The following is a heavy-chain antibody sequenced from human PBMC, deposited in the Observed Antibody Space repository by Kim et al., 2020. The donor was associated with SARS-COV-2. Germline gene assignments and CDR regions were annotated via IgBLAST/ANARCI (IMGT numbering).Heavy chain of an antibody. D-gene: IGHD3-10*01. Sequence: EKYYVDSVKGRFTISRDNAETSLYLQRNSLRAEDTAMYYCATLIRGAVDYWGQGTLVTVSS. J-gene: IGHJ4*02. V-gene: IGHV3-7*03. CDR2: EK. CDR3: ATLIRGAVDY.